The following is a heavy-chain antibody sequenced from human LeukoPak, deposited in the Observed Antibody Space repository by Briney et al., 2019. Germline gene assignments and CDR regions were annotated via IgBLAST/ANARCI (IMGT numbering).Heavy chain of an antibody. Sequence: SVKVSCMASGDTFSKNGISWVRQAPGQGPEWMGRIIPSLGITNYAQKFQGRVTFTADKSTSTAYMDLSSLTSEDTGVYYCASSPPRIVGAGGGYWGQGTLVTVSS. V-gene: IGHV1-69*04. D-gene: IGHD1-26*01. CDR1: GDTFSKNG. CDR3: ASSPPRIVGAGGGY. CDR2: IIPSLGIT. J-gene: IGHJ4*02.